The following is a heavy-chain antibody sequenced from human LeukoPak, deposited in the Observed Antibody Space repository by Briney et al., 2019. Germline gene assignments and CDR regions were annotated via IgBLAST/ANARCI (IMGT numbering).Heavy chain of an antibody. D-gene: IGHD6-19*01. V-gene: IGHV4-38-2*02. CDR1: GYSMSSGYY. Sequence: PSETLSLTCTVSGYSMSSGYYWGWIRQPPERGLEWIGSIYYSGSTYYNPSLKSRVTISVDTSKNQFSLKLSSVTAADTAVYYCARDCLGIAVAGANAFDIWGQGTMVTVSS. CDR3: ARDCLGIAVAGANAFDI. J-gene: IGHJ3*02. CDR2: IYYSGST.